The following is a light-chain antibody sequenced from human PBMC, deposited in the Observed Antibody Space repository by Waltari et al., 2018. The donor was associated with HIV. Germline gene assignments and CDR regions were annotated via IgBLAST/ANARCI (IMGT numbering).Light chain of an antibody. Sequence: DIQMTQSPSSLSASVGDRATLTCQASQDISNYLNWYQQKPGKAPKLLIYVSSNLETGVPSRFSGSGSGTDFAFTISSLQPEDIATYYCQQYDNLPLYTFGQGTKLEIK. J-gene: IGKJ2*01. CDR3: QQYDNLPLYT. V-gene: IGKV1-33*01. CDR2: VSS. CDR1: QDISNY.